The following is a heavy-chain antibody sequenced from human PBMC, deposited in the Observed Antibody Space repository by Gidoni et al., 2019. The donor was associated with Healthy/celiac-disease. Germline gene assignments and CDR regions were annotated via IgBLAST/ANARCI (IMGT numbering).Heavy chain of an antibody. V-gene: IGHV3-49*03. CDR3: TRAATWEYYFDY. CDR1: GFTFGDYA. CDR2: IRSKAYGGTT. Sequence: EGQMVKSGGRLVQPGRSRRLSWKGWGFTFGDYAMSWFRQAPGKGLEWVCFIRSKAYGGTTEYAASVKGRFTISRADSKRIAYLQMHSLITEDTAVYYCTRAATWEYYFDYWGQGTLVTVSS. J-gene: IGHJ4*02. D-gene: IGHD1-26*01.